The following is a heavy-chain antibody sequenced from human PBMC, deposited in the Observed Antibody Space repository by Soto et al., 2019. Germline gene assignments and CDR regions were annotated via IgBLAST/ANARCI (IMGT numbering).Heavy chain of an antibody. CDR3: ARGSTGYSSSWYRY. CDR1: GGSISSYY. V-gene: IGHV4-59*08. Sequence: QVQLQESGPGLVKPSETLSLTCTVSGGSISSYYWSWIRQPPGKGLEWIGYIYNSGSTNYNPSLTSRVTISVDTSKNPFSLKLSSVTAADTAVYYCARGSTGYSSSWYRYWGQGTLVTVSS. D-gene: IGHD6-13*01. J-gene: IGHJ4*02. CDR2: IYNSGST.